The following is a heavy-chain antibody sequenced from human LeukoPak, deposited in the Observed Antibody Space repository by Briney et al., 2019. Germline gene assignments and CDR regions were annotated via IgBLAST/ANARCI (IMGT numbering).Heavy chain of an antibody. J-gene: IGHJ5*02. D-gene: IGHD3-3*01. V-gene: IGHV1-8*03. CDR2: MNPNSGNT. CDR1: GYTFTSYD. Sequence: ASVKVSCKASGYTFTSYDINWVRQATGQGLEWMGWMNPNSGNTGYAQKFQGRVTITRNTSISTAYMELSSLRSEDTAVYYCARVQRFRRNWFDPWGQGTLVSVSS. CDR3: ARVQRFRRNWFDP.